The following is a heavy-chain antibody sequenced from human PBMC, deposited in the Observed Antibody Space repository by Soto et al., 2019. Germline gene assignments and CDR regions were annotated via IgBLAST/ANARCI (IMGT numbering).Heavy chain of an antibody. CDR3: AKGAYGSGSYYRIWFDP. V-gene: IGHV3-23*01. Sequence: EVHLLASGGGLVQPGGSLRLSCAASGFTFSTYAMTWVRQAPGKGLEWVSAISGSADTTYYAASVKGRFTISRDNSKNTLSLQMNSLRADDTALYYCAKGAYGSGSYYRIWFDPWGQGTLVTVSS. J-gene: IGHJ5*02. CDR1: GFTFSTYA. CDR2: ISGSADTT. D-gene: IGHD3-10*01.